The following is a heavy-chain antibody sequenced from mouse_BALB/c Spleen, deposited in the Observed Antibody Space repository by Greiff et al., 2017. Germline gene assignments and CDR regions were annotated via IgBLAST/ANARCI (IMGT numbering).Heavy chain of an antibody. CDR1: GFTFSSYA. CDR3: ARGCYDYDSYYYAMDY. V-gene: IGHV5-6-5*01. Sequence: EVKVVESGGGLVKPGGSLKLSCAASGFTFSSYAMSWVRQTPEKRLEWVASISSGGSTYYPDSVKGRFTISRDNARNILYLQMSSLRSEDTAMYYCARGCYDYDSYYYAMDYWGQGTSVTVSS. J-gene: IGHJ4*01. CDR2: ISSGGST. D-gene: IGHD2-4*01.